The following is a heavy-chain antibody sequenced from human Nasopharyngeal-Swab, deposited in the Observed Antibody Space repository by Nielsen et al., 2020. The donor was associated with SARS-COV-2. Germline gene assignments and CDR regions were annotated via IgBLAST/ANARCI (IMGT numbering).Heavy chain of an antibody. J-gene: IGHJ6*03. V-gene: IGHV4-30-4*01. D-gene: IGHD6-19*01. Sequence: SETLSLTCTVSGGSISSGDYYWSWIRQPPGKGLEWIGYIYYSGSTNYNPSLKSRVTISVDTSKNQFSLKLSSVTAADTAVYYCARHGVIAVTYYYYYYMDVWGKGTTVTVSS. CDR2: IYYSGST. CDR3: ARHGVIAVTYYYYYYMDV. CDR1: GGSISSGDYY.